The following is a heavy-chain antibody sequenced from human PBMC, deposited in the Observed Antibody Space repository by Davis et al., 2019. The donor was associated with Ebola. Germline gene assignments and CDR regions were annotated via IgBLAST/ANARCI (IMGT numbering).Heavy chain of an antibody. CDR2: IYYSGST. Sequence: MPSETLSLTCTVSGGSISSYYWSWIRQPPGKGLEWIGYIYYSGSTNYNPSLKSRVTISVDTSKNQFSLKLSSVTAADTAVYYCARHSFLSWYPTFDYWGQGTLVTVSS. V-gene: IGHV4-59*08. D-gene: IGHD6-13*01. CDR1: GGSISSYY. CDR3: ARHSFLSWYPTFDY. J-gene: IGHJ4*02.